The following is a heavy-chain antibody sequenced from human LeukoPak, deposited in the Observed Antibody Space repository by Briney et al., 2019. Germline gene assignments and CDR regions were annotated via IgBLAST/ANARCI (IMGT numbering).Heavy chain of an antibody. CDR1: GYTFTHQW. V-gene: IGHV5-51*01. Sequence: GASLKISCKASGYTFTHQWIGWVRQKSGSGLEWMGIIYPRDSDTRYSPSFQGHVSISADTSINTAYLEWSRLEASDTAIYYCARHSDVIGAIWGQVALVTVSS. J-gene: IGHJ4*02. CDR2: IYPRDSDT. D-gene: IGHD3-10*01. CDR3: ARHSDVIGAI.